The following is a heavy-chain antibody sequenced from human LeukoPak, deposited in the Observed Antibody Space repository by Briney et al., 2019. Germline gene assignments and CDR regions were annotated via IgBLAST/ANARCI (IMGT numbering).Heavy chain of an antibody. CDR1: GYSFTSYS. V-gene: IGHV5-51*01. D-gene: IGHD5-18*01. Sequence: PGESLKISCKASGYSFTSYSIGWVRQMPGKGLEWMGIIHPGDSDTRYSPSFEGQVTISADKSISTAYLQWSSLKASDTAMYYCASTWSWHRYGYGYWGQGTLVTVSS. CDR2: IHPGDSDT. J-gene: IGHJ4*02. CDR3: ASTWSWHRYGYGY.